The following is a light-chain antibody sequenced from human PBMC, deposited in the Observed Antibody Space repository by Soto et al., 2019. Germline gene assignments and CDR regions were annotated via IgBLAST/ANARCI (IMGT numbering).Light chain of an antibody. J-gene: IGKJ1*01. V-gene: IGKV3-11*01. CDR2: AAS. CDR3: QQRSNWPLT. CDR1: QSVSSY. Sequence: EIVLTQSPATLSLSPGERATLSCRASQSVSSYFAWYQQKPGQAPRLLIYAASNRATGIPARFSGSGSGTDFTRAISSLEHEDFAVYYCQQRSNWPLTFGQGTKVEIK.